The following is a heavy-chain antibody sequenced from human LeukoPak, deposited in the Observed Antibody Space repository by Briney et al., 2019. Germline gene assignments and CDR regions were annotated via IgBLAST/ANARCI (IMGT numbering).Heavy chain of an antibody. V-gene: IGHV3-13*01. CDR3: VREARGYHYTYIDY. J-gene: IGHJ4*02. CDR1: GFTLGSHD. D-gene: IGHD5-18*01. Sequence: GGSLRLSCTASGFTLGSHDMHWVRQTSGEGLEWVAAIASGFQTFYAGSVKGRFTVSREDAKNSLYLQMDSLRAGDTAVYYCVREARGYHYTYIDYWGQGTLVTVSS. CDR2: IASGFQT.